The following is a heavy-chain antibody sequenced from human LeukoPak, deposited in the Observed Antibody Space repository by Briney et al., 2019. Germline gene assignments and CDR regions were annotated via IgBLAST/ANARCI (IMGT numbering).Heavy chain of an antibody. V-gene: IGHV4-59*08. CDR3: ARGPRLFGVVPRYFDY. D-gene: IGHD3-3*01. Sequence: SETLSLTCTVSGASISGYYWSWIRQPPGKGLEWIGCIYYSGSTNYNPSLKSRVTISVDTSKNQFSLKLSSVTAADTAVYYCARGPRLFGVVPRYFDYWGQGTLVTVSS. CDR2: IYYSGST. CDR1: GASISGYY. J-gene: IGHJ4*02.